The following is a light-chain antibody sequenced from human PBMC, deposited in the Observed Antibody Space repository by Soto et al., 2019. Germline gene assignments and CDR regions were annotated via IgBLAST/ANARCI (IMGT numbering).Light chain of an antibody. CDR2: GNS. CDR1: SSNIGAGYD. Sequence: QAVVTQPPSVSGAPGQRVTISCTGSSSNIGAGYDVHWYQQLPGTAPKLHIYGNSNRPSGVPDRFSGSKSGTSASLAISGLQAEDEADYYCQSYDSSLSGSVFGGGTKVTVL. J-gene: IGLJ2*01. V-gene: IGLV1-40*01. CDR3: QSYDSSLSGSV.